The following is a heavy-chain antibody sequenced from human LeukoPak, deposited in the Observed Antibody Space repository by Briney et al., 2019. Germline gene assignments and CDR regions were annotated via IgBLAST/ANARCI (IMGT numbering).Heavy chain of an antibody. V-gene: IGHV3-48*04. CDR3: ARDLTYCGGDCYLFDY. D-gene: IGHD2-21*02. CDR2: ISSSGSTI. Sequence: PGGSLRLSCAASGFTFSSYAMSWVRQAPGKGLEWVSYISSSGSTIYYADSVKGRFTISRDNAKNSLYLQMNSLRAEDTAVYYCARDLTYCGGDCYLFDYWGQGTLVTVSS. J-gene: IGHJ4*02. CDR1: GFTFSSYA.